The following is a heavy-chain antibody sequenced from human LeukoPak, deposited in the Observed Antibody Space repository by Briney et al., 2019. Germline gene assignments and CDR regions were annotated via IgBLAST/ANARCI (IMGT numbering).Heavy chain of an antibody. J-gene: IGHJ6*02. D-gene: IGHD3-10*01. CDR1: GFTFSNAW. CDR3: TTGPFDYYGSASYLANGMDV. V-gene: IGHV3-15*01. Sequence: GGSLRLSCAASGFTFSNAWMSWVRQAPGKGLEWVGRIKSKTDGRTTDYSATVKRRFTISRDDSKNTLYLQMNSLKTEDTAVYYCTTGPFDYYGSASYLANGMDVSGQGTTVTVSS. CDR2: IKSKTDGRTT.